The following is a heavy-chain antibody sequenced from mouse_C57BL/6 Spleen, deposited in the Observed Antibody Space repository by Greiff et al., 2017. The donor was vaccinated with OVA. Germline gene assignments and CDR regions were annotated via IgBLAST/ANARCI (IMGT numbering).Heavy chain of an antibody. J-gene: IGHJ1*03. CDR3: ALLYYGSSYEYFDV. Sequence: VQLQQSGPELVKPGASVKISCKASGYTFTDYYMNWVKQSHGKSLEWIGDINPNNGGTSYNQKFKGKATLTVDKSSSTAYMELRSLTSEDSAVYYCALLYYGSSYEYFDVWGTGTTVTVSS. D-gene: IGHD1-1*01. CDR2: INPNNGGT. CDR1: GYTFTDYY. V-gene: IGHV1-26*01.